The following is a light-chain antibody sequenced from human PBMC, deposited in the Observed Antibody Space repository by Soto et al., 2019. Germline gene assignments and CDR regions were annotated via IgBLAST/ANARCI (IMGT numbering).Light chain of an antibody. CDR3: CSYAGSLV. J-gene: IGLJ2*01. CDR2: EGS. Sequence: QSALTQPDSVSGSPGQSITISCTGPSSDVGSYNLVSWYQQHPGKATKLMIYEGSKRPSGVSNRFSGYKSSNTASLTISGLQAENEADYYCCSYAGSLVFGGGTKLTV. V-gene: IGLV2-23*01. CDR1: SSDVGSYNL.